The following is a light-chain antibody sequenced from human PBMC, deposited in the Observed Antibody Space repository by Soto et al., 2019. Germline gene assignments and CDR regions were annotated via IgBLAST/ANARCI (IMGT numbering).Light chain of an antibody. J-gene: IGKJ5*01. V-gene: IGKV1-6*01. CDR3: QHYDNFPRALT. CDR1: QDVRNY. CDR2: GAA. Sequence: AIQMTQSPSSLSASVGDRVTITCRASQDVRNYVGWYQQKPGKAPKLLIYGAASLQSGVPSRFSGSGSGTDFTLTITSLQPEEFATYYCQHYDNFPRALTFGQGTRLEIK.